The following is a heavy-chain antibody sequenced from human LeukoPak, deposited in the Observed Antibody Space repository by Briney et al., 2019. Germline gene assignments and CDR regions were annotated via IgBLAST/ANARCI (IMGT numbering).Heavy chain of an antibody. CDR2: IYSGGST. D-gene: IGHD3-3*01. V-gene: IGHV3-66*01. Sequence: QPGGSLRLSCAASGLTVSSTYMGWVRQTPGKGLEWVSVIYSGGSTYYADSVKGRFTISRDNSKNTLYLQMNSLRAEDTAVYYCARDLLEWYFDYWGQGTLVTVSS. J-gene: IGHJ4*02. CDR3: ARDLLEWYFDY. CDR1: GLTVSSTY.